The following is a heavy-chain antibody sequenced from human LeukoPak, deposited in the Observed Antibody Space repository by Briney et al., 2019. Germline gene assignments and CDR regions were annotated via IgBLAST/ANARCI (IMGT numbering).Heavy chain of an antibody. CDR3: AKEPRWEQLHSFDI. D-gene: IGHD1/OR15-1a*01. Sequence: GGSLRLSCVASGFAFPTYAMMWVRQVPGKGLEWVSSIRVSDGARFYADSVKGRFTMSRDNPKNTLFLQMNSLRPEDTAVYYCAKEPRWEQLHSFDIWGQGTMVTVSS. V-gene: IGHV3-23*01. CDR1: GFAFPTYA. J-gene: IGHJ3*02. CDR2: IRVSDGAR.